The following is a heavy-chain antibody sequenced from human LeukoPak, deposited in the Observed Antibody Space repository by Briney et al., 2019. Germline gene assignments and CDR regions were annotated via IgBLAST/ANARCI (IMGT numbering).Heavy chain of an antibody. CDR1: GYTFTGYY. CDR3: ARGTTVIQTLDY. J-gene: IGHJ4*02. CDR2: ITPNSGGT. V-gene: IGHV1-2*06. Sequence: ASVKVSCKASGYTFTGYYMHWVRQAPGQGLEWMGRITPNSGGTNYAQKLQGRVIMTRDTSISTAYMELSRLRSDDTAVYYCARGTTVIQTLDYWGQGTLVTVSS. D-gene: IGHD4-17*01.